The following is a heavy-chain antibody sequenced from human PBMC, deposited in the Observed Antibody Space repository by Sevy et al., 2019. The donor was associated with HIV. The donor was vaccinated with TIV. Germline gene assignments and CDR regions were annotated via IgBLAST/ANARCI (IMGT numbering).Heavy chain of an antibody. J-gene: IGHJ6*02. Sequence: GGSLRLSCAASGFTFSSYEMNWVRQAPGKGLQWVSYISSSGTTIYYVDSVKGRFTISRENAKNSLYLQMNSLRAEDTAVYYCAGNWAAAPGGGGFYYGMDVWGQGTTVTVSS. CDR1: GFTFSSYE. CDR3: AGNWAAAPGGGGFYYGMDV. V-gene: IGHV3-48*03. D-gene: IGHD6-13*01. CDR2: ISSSGTTI.